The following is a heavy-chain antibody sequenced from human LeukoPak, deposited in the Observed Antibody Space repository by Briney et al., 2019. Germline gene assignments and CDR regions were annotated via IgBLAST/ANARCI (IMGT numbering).Heavy chain of an antibody. Sequence: PSETPSLTCTVSGGSISSYYWSWIRQPPGKGLEWIGYFYYIGSTNYNPSLKSRVTISVDTSKNQFSLKLRSVTAADAAVYYCATSIVGATKGFDPWGQGTLVTVSS. J-gene: IGHJ5*02. CDR3: ATSIVGATKGFDP. D-gene: IGHD1-26*01. V-gene: IGHV4-59*01. CDR2: FYYIGST. CDR1: GGSISSYY.